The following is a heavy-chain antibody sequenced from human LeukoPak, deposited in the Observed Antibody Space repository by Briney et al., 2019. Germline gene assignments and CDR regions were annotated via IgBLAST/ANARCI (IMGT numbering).Heavy chain of an antibody. CDR1: GGSISSYY. V-gene: IGHV4-59*08. CDR3: ARLGIAAAGRGFDY. D-gene: IGHD6-13*01. J-gene: IGHJ4*02. CDR2: IYYSGST. Sequence: SETLSLTCTVSGGSISSYYWSWIRQPPGKGLEWIGYIYYSGSTNYNPSLKSRVTISIDTSKNQFSLKLSSVTAADTAVYYCARLGIAAAGRGFDYWGQGTLVTVSS.